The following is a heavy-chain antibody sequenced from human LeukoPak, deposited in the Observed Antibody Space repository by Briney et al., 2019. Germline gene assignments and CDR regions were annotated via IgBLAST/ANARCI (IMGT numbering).Heavy chain of an antibody. V-gene: IGHV3-74*01. Sequence: PGGSLRLSCAASGFTFSNNWMHWVRQAPGKGLVWVSRINPDGSGTIHADSVKGRFTISRDNAKNSLYLQMNSLRAEDTAVYYCARDGDSSGYYYFDYWGQGTLVTVSS. J-gene: IGHJ4*02. CDR1: GFTFSNNW. CDR3: ARDGDSSGYYYFDY. CDR2: INPDGSGT. D-gene: IGHD3-22*01.